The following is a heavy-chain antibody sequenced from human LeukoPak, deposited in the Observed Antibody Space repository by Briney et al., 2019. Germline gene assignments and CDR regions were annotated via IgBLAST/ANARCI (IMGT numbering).Heavy chain of an antibody. CDR3: ASSSSGTKAPVGN. V-gene: IGHV3-64*01. D-gene: IGHD3-22*01. CDR1: GFTFSSYA. J-gene: IGHJ4*02. CDR2: ISSNGGST. Sequence: PGGSLRLSCAASGFTFSSYAMHWVRQAPGKGLEYVSAISSNGGSTYYANSVKGRFTISRDNSKNTLYLQMGSLRAEDMAVYYCASSSSGTKAPVGNWGQGTLVTVSS.